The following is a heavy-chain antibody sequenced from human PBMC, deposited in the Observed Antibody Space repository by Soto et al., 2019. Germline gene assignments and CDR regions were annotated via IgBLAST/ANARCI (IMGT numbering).Heavy chain of an antibody. J-gene: IGHJ4*02. CDR1: GGSFSGYY. CDR3: ARLVPIVVVVAEDY. V-gene: IGHV4-34*01. D-gene: IGHD2-15*01. Sequence: SETLSLTCAVYGGSFSGYYWSWIRQPPGKGLEWIGEINHSGSTNYNPSLKSRVTISVDTSKNQFSLKLSSVTAADTAVYYCARLVPIVVVVAEDYWGQGTLVTVSS. CDR2: INHSGST.